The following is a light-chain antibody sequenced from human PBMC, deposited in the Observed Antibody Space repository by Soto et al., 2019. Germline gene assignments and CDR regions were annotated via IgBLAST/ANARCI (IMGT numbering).Light chain of an antibody. J-gene: IGKJ5*01. V-gene: IGKV1-5*01. CDR2: DAS. CDR3: QQYNSFYMIT. Sequence: IHFTQSPSSLSASVGDRVTITCRASQTISNWSAWYQVKPGKAPKILLSDASIMENGVPSRISGTGSGTELTLTISSLQPDDFAAYYCQQYNSFYMITFGQGTRLEIK. CDR1: QTISNW.